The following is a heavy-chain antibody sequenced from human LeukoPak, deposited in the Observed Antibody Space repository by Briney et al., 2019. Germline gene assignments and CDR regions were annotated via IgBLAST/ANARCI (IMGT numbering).Heavy chain of an antibody. CDR3: AKDLEYNWNDNVAFDI. V-gene: IGHV3-23*01. D-gene: IGHD1-20*01. Sequence: GGSLRLSCAASGFTFSSYAMSWVRQAPGKGLEWVSAISGSGGSTYYADSVKGRFTISRDNSKNTLYLQMNSLRAEDTAVYYCAKDLEYNWNDNVAFDIWGQGTMVTVSS. J-gene: IGHJ3*02. CDR1: GFTFSSYA. CDR2: ISGSGGST.